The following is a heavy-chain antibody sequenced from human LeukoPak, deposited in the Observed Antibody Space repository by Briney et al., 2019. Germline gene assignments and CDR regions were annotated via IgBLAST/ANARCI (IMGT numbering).Heavy chain of an antibody. CDR3: ATPVFSGYYGMDV. V-gene: IGHV1-69*04. D-gene: IGHD3-10*01. CDR1: GGTFSSYA. Sequence: ASVKVSCKASGGTFSSYAISWVRQAPGQGLEWMGRIIPILGIANYAQKFQGRVTITADKSTSTAYMELSSLRSEDTAVYYYATPVFSGYYGMDVWGQGTTVTVSS. J-gene: IGHJ6*02. CDR2: IIPILGIA.